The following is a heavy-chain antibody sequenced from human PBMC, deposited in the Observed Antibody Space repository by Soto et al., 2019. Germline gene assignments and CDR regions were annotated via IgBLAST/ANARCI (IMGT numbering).Heavy chain of an antibody. V-gene: IGHV3-11*01. CDR1: GFSLRDHY. CDR3: ARGHYYGVNV. CDR2: ISGSDATI. J-gene: IGHJ6*02. D-gene: IGHD3-10*01. Sequence: GGSLRLSCAASGFSLRDHYLAWIRQAPGKGLEWVSYISGSDATIYYGDPVKGRFTISRDSSKNSVFLQMNSLRGEDTAVYFCARGHYYGVNVWGQGTSVTVSS.